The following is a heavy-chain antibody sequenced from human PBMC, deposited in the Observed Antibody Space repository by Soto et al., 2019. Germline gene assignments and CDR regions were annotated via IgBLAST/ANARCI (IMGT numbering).Heavy chain of an antibody. CDR3: VSSTYNTVAGPEWFAP. Sequence: QLQLQESGSGLVKPSQTLSLTCTVSGVSIGSGDYSWSWIRQPPGKGLEWLGYIYHRGNTYYNPSLERRLPLSADRSKTQPSLSLRSLPAADMAMYYCVSSTYNTVAGPEWFAPWGQGILVIVSS. CDR1: GVSIGSGDYS. D-gene: IGHD1-20*01. J-gene: IGHJ5*02. V-gene: IGHV4-30-2*01. CDR2: IYHRGNT.